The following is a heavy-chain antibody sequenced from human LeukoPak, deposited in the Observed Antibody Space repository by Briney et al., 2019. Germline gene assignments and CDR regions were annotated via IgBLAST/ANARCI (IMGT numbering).Heavy chain of an antibody. Sequence: PGGSLRLSCAASGFTFSSYGMHWVRQAPGKGLEWVSVISYDGSNKYYADSVKGRFTISRDNSKNTLYLQMISLRAEDTAVYYCAKDHSDFWSGHTYYYYGMDVWGQGTTVTVSS. CDR3: AKDHSDFWSGHTYYYYGMDV. D-gene: IGHD3-3*01. CDR1: GFTFSSYG. CDR2: ISYDGSNK. J-gene: IGHJ6*02. V-gene: IGHV3-30*18.